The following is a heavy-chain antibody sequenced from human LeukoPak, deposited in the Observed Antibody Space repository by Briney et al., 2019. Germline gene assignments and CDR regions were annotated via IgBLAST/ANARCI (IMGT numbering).Heavy chain of an antibody. Sequence: GLSLRLSCAASGFTFSDYYMSWISHAPGEWLEWVSYISSSGSTIYYAGSVKGRFTISRDNAKNSLYLQMNSLRAEDTAVYYCARKVVGVPAATPYFDYWGQGTLVTVSS. J-gene: IGHJ4*02. CDR1: GFTFSDYY. CDR3: ARKVVGVPAATPYFDY. CDR2: ISSSGSTI. D-gene: IGHD2-2*01. V-gene: IGHV3-11*01.